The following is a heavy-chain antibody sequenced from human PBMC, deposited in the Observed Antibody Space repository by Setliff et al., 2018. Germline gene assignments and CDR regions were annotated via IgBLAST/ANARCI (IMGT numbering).Heavy chain of an antibody. CDR3: ARFRTGTIDY. CDR1: GGSISSYY. CDR2: IYYSGST. Sequence: SETLSLTCTVSGGSISSYYWSWIRQPPGKGLEWIGYIYYSGSTNYNPSLKSLVTISVDTSKNQFSLKLSSVTAADTAVYYCARFRTGTIDYWRQGTLVTVSS. V-gene: IGHV4-59*01. D-gene: IGHD1-7*01. J-gene: IGHJ4*02.